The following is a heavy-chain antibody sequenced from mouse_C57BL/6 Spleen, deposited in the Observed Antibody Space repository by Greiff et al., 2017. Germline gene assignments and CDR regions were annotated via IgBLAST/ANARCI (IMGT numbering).Heavy chain of an antibody. Sequence: EVMLVESGGGLVKPGGSLKLSCAASGFTFSDYGMHWVRQAPEKGLEWVAYISSGSSTIYYADTVKGRFTISRDNAKNTLFLQMTSLRSEDTAMYYCARPYYYGSKALGYFDVWGTGTTVTVSS. CDR1: GFTFSDYG. J-gene: IGHJ1*03. D-gene: IGHD1-1*01. CDR2: ISSGSSTI. CDR3: ARPYYYGSKALGYFDV. V-gene: IGHV5-17*01.